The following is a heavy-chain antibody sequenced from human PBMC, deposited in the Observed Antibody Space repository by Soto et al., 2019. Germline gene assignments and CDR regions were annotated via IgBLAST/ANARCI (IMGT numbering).Heavy chain of an antibody. CDR3: ARLPREEYYGMDV. CDR2: IDPSDSYT. D-gene: IGHD1-26*01. J-gene: IGHJ6*02. V-gene: IGHV5-10-1*01. Sequence: CIRKKPGKGLEWMGRIDPSDSYTNYSPSFQGHVTISADKSISTAYLQWSSLKASDTAMYYCARLPREEYYGMDVWGQGTTVTVTS.